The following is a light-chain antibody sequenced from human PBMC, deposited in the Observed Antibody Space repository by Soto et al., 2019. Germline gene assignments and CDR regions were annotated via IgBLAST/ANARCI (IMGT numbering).Light chain of an antibody. V-gene: IGLV1-40*01. CDR2: GNS. Sequence: QSVLTQRPSVSGAPGQRVTISCTGSSSNIGAGSDVHWYQQLPGTAPKLLIYGNSNRPSGVPDRFSGSKSGTSASLAITGLQAEDEADYYCQSYDSSLSGFAVFGAGTQLTVL. CDR1: SSNIGAGSD. J-gene: IGLJ7*01. CDR3: QSYDSSLSGFAV.